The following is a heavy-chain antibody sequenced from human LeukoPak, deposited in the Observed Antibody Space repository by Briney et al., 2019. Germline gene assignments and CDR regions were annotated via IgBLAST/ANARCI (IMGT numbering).Heavy chain of an antibody. CDR1: GFTFSSDA. V-gene: IGHV3-23*01. Sequence: PGGSLRLSCAASGFTFSSDAMSWVRQAPGKGLEWVSAISGSGGSTYYADSVKGRFTISRDNSKNTLYLQMNSLRAEDTAVYYCAAQTRSAVAGTGDYWGQGTLVTVSS. CDR3: AAQTRSAVAGTGDY. D-gene: IGHD6-19*01. CDR2: ISGSGGST. J-gene: IGHJ4*02.